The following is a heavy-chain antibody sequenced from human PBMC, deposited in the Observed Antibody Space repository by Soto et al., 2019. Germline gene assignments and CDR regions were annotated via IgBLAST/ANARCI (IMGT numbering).Heavy chain of an antibody. CDR2: LYNSGST. D-gene: IGHD2-15*01. V-gene: IGHV4-59*08. Sequence: KGLEWIGYLYNSGSTNYNHALKSRVTISVDTSKNQFSLKLSSVTAADTVVYYSEDGIRGLCTVSAFLLNRSSDL. J-gene: IGHJ2*01. CDR3: EDGIRGLCTVSAFLLNRSSDL.